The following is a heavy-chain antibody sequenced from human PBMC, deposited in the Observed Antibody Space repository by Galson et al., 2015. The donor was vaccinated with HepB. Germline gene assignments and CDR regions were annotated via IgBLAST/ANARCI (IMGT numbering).Heavy chain of an antibody. J-gene: IGHJ4*02. V-gene: IGHV3-48*03. CDR3: VRDDALWSWYFDS. Sequence: SLRLSCAASGFTFGAYEMNWVRQAPGNGLEWISYISSNGYMTYYAESVKGRFTVSRDNARDSLYLQMNSLRVEDTAVYYCVRDDALWSWYFDSWGQGILVTVSS. CDR2: ISSNGYMT. CDR1: GFTFGAYE. D-gene: IGHD3-10*01.